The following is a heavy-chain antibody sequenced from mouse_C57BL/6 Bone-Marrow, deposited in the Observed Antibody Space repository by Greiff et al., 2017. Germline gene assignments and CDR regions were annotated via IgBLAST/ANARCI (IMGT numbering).Heavy chain of an antibody. Sequence: EVQLQQPGPELVKPGASVKISCKASGYSFTDYNMTWVKQSNGKSLEWIGVINPNYGTTSYNQNFKGKATLTVDQSSSTAYMQLNSLTSEDSAVYYCARGLYYGSSPYWYFDVWGTGTTVTVTS. CDR2: INPNYGTT. CDR1: GYSFTDYN. V-gene: IGHV1-39*01. D-gene: IGHD1-1*01. CDR3: ARGLYYGSSPYWYFDV. J-gene: IGHJ1*03.